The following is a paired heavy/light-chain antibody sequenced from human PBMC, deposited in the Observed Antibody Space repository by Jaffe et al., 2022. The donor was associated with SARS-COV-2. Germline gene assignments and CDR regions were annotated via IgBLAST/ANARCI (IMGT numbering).Heavy chain of an antibody. CDR3: VRDVSNCFDP. D-gene: IGHD2-21*01. Sequence: EVQLVDSGGGLVKPGGSLRLSCAASGFTFGNYNMNWVRQAPGKGLEWVSSISSSSIFIYYADSVKGRFTISRDNAKNSLYLQMNSLRVEDTAVYYCVRDVSNCFDPWGQGTLVTVSS. V-gene: IGHV3-21*01. J-gene: IGHJ5*02. CDR2: ISSSSIFI. CDR1: GFTFGNYN.
Light chain of an antibody. CDR2: DVN. Sequence: QSALTQPASVSGSPGQSITISCTGTSSDVGGYNYVSWYQQHPGKAPKAMIYDVNNRPSGVSNRFSGSKSGNTASLTISGLQAEDEADYYCSSYTSRATWVFGGGTKLTVL. J-gene: IGLJ3*02. V-gene: IGLV2-14*03. CDR3: SSYTSRATWV. CDR1: SSDVGGYNY.